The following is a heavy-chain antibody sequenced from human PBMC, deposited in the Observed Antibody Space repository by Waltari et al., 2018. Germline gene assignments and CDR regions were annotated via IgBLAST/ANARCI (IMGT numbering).Heavy chain of an antibody. J-gene: IGHJ4*02. CDR2: MNPNSGNT. CDR3: ARGPYYDFWSGYYLNY. D-gene: IGHD3-3*01. CDR1: GYTFTSYD. V-gene: IGHV1-8*01. Sequence: QVQLVQSGAEVKKPGASVKVSCKASGYTFTSYDINWVRQATGQGLEWMGWMNPNSGNTGYAQKFQGRVTMTRNTSISTAYMELSSLRSEDTAVYYCARGPYYDFWSGYYLNYWGQGTLVTVSS.